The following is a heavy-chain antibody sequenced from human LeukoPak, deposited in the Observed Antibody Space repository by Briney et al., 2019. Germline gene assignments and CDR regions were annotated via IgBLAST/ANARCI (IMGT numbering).Heavy chain of an antibody. D-gene: IGHD3-10*01. Sequence: ASVKVSCKASGYTFTGYYMHWVRQAPGQGLEWMGWINPNSGGTNYAHKFQGRGTMTRDTSISTAYMGLSRLRSDDTAVYYCARSRTGSGFLFDYWGQGTLVTVSS. CDR2: INPNSGGT. CDR1: GYTFTGYY. CDR3: ARSRTGSGFLFDY. V-gene: IGHV1-2*02. J-gene: IGHJ4*02.